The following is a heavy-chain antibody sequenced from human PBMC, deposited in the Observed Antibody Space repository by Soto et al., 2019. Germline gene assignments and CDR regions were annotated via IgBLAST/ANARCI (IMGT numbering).Heavy chain of an antibody. V-gene: IGHV4-34*01. D-gene: IGHD2-15*01. Sequence: PSETLSLTCAVYGGSFSGYYWSWIRQPPGKGLEWIGEINHSGSTNYNPSLKSRVTISVDTSKNQFSLKLSSVTAADTAVYYCARSEGDVVVVAATRGYYFDYWGQGTLVTVSS. J-gene: IGHJ4*02. CDR3: ARSEGDVVVVAATRGYYFDY. CDR2: INHSGST. CDR1: GGSFSGYY.